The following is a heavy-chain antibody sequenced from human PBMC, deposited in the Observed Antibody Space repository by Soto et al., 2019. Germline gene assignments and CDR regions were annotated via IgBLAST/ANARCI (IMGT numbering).Heavy chain of an antibody. CDR1: GGSISSSGYN. V-gene: IGHV4-31*03. CDR3: ARSGSGSYYPTTFDY. D-gene: IGHD3-10*01. J-gene: IGHJ4*02. Sequence: QVQLQESGPGLVKPSQTLSLTCTVSGGSISSSGYNWSWIRQHPGKGLEWIGYIYYSGSTYYNPSLHSRVTISVDPSQTQLSLKLSSVTAADPAVYFCARSGSGSYYPTTFDYWGQGTLVTVSS. CDR2: IYYSGST.